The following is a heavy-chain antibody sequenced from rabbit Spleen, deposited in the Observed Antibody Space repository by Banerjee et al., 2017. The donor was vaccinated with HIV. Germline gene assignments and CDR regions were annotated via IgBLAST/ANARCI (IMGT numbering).Heavy chain of an antibody. J-gene: IGHJ4*01. CDR2: IYTGNGKT. CDR3: ARDAGVYDYIDVYFNL. CDR1: GFDFSSYG. Sequence: QEQLVESGGGLVQPGGSLTLSCKASGFDFSSYGLSWVRQAPGKGLEWIGCIYTGNGKTYYASWAKGRFTISKSSSTTVTLQMTSLTAADTATYFCARDAGVYDYIDVYFNLWGPGTLVTVS. V-gene: IGHV1S45*01. D-gene: IGHD6-1*01.